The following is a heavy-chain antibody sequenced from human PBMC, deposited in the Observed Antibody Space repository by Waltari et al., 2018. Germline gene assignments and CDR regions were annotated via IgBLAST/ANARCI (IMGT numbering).Heavy chain of an antibody. Sequence: QVQLQESGPGLVKPSETLSLTCTVSGGSISSYYWSWIRQPPGKGLEWIGYIYYSGSTNYNPSLKSRVTISVDTSKNQFSLKLSSVTAADTAVYYCARATTPRTYYYYYYMDVWGKGTTVIVSS. CDR2: IYYSGST. CDR1: GGSISSYY. V-gene: IGHV4-59*01. J-gene: IGHJ6*03. CDR3: ARATTPRTYYYYYYMDV. D-gene: IGHD5-12*01.